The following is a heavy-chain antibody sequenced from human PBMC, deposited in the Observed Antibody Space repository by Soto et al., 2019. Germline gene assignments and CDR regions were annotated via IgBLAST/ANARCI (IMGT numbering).Heavy chain of an antibody. Sequence: QVQLQQWGAGLLKPSETLSLTCAVYGGSFSGYYWSLIRQPPGKGLEWIGEINHSGSTNYNPSLKSRVTISVDTSKNQFSLKLSSVTAADTAVYYCARRGGGRLYYFDYWGQGTLVTVSS. CDR3: ARRGGGRLYYFDY. CDR1: GGSFSGYY. D-gene: IGHD3-16*01. CDR2: INHSGST. V-gene: IGHV4-34*01. J-gene: IGHJ4*02.